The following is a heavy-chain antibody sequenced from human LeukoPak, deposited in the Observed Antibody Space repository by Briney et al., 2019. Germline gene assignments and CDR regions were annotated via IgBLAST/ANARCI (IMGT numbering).Heavy chain of an antibody. CDR2: ISSSSSYI. CDR3: ARAHSGWYDY. CDR1: GFTFSSYS. D-gene: IGHD6-19*01. J-gene: IGHJ4*02. V-gene: IGHV3-21*01. Sequence: PGGSLRLSCAASGFTFSSYSMNWVRQATGKGLEWVSSISSSSSYIYYADSVKGRFTISRDNATNSLYLQMNSLRAEDTAVYYCARAHSGWYDYWGQGTLVTVSS.